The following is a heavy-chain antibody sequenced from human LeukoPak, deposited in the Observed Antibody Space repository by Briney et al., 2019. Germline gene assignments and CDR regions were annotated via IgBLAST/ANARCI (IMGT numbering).Heavy chain of an antibody. J-gene: IGHJ3*02. CDR2: INSSGDYT. CDR3: TRDGMITAYAFDI. CDR1: EFSFSSHS. Sequence: GGSLRLSCAASEFSFSSHSMNWVRQAPGKGLEWVSTINSSGDYTCYADSVKGRFTISRDNAKNSLYLQMNSLRAEDTAVYYCTRDGMITAYAFDIWGQGTMVTVSS. V-gene: IGHV3-21*01. D-gene: IGHD3-16*01.